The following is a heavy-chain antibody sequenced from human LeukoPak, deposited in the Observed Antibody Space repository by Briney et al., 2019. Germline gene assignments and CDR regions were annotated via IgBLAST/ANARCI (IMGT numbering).Heavy chain of an antibody. V-gene: IGHV3-53*01. Sequence: PGGSLRLSCAASGFTVSSNYMSWVRQAPGKGLEWVSIIYSGGSTFYADSVKGRFTISRDNSKNTLYLQMNSLRAEDTAVYYCARTPSRSPNRLRKKGYYYYMDVWGKGTTVTISS. J-gene: IGHJ6*03. CDR3: ARTPSRSPNRLRKKGYYYYMDV. D-gene: IGHD1-14*01. CDR2: IYSGGST. CDR1: GFTVSSNY.